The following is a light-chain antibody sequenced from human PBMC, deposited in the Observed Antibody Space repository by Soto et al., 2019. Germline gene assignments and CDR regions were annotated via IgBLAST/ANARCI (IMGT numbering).Light chain of an antibody. J-gene: IGLJ1*01. V-gene: IGLV2-14*01. CDR1: SSDVGGYNY. CDR2: DVS. Sequence: QSALTQPASVSVAPGQSITISCTGTSSDVGGYNYVSWYQQHPGKAPKLMIYDVSNRPSGVSNRFSGSKSGNTASLTISGLQAEDEADYYCSPYTSSSALLYVFGTGTQVTVL. CDR3: SPYTSSSALLYV.